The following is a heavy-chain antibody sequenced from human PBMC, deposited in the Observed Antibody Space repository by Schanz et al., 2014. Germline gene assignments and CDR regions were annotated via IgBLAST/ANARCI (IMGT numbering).Heavy chain of an antibody. CDR1: GYTFTGYY. CDR2: INPNSGTT. Sequence: QVQLVQSGAEMKKPGASVKVSCKASGYTFTGYYMHWVRQAPGQGLEWMGWINPNSGTTNYAQKLQGWVAMTRDTSISTAYMELSRLKSDDTAVYYCARAKRFGDMDDWGQGTTVTVSS. V-gene: IGHV1-2*04. J-gene: IGHJ6*02. D-gene: IGHD3-10*01. CDR3: ARAKRFGDMDD.